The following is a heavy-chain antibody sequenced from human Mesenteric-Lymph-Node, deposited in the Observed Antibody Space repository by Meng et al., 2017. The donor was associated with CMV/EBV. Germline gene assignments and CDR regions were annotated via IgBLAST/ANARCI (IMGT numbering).Heavy chain of an antibody. Sequence: FEYYGMSWVRQATGKGLEWVSGINWNGGSTGYADSVKGRFTISRDNAKNSLYLQMNSLRAEDTALYYCARDGAYYDFWSGPRQWYFDLWGRGTLVTVSS. D-gene: IGHD3-3*01. CDR1: FEYYG. V-gene: IGHV3-20*03. J-gene: IGHJ2*01. CDR3: ARDGAYYDFWSGPRQWYFDL. CDR2: INWNGGST.